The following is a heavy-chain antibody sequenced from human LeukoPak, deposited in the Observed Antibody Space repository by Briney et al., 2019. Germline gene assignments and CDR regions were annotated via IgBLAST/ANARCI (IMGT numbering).Heavy chain of an antibody. CDR1: GHTFTGYY. J-gene: IGHJ4*02. V-gene: IGHV1-2*02. CDR2: INPNSGGT. CDR3: ARPNYYDSSGYYVSDY. D-gene: IGHD3-22*01. Sequence: GASVKVSCKASGHTFTGYYMHWVRQAPGQGLEWMGWINPNSGGTNYAQKFQGRVTMTRDTSISTAYMELSRLRSDDTAVYYCARPNYYDSSGYYVSDYWGQGTLVAVSS.